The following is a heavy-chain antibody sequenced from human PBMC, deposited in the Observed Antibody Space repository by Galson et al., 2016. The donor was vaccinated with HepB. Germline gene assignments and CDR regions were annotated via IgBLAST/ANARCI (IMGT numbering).Heavy chain of an antibody. CDR2: ISFDGNNK. Sequence: SLRLSCAASGFTFSSYGMYRVRQAPGKGLEWVAVISFDGNNKYYADSVKGRFTISRDNSKNTLYLQMNSLRAEDTAVYYCAKDMSMVRGVTILRYYYYAMDVWGQGTTVTVSS. CDR3: AKDMSMVRGVTILRYYYYAMDV. CDR1: GFTFSSYG. V-gene: IGHV3-30*18. J-gene: IGHJ6*02. D-gene: IGHD3-10*01.